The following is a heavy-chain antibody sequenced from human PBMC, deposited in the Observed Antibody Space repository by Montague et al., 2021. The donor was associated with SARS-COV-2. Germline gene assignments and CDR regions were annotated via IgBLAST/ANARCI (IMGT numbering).Heavy chain of an antibody. Sequence: SETRSLTCAVSGGSISSREWWSWVRQPPGKGLEWIGKNHKSESGRNNYNKTLKSRATITIDKHKNYFALNLTSMTAADTAVYYCGGTWVYFSPVDVWGQGTTVIVSS. CDR3: GGTWVYFSPVDV. V-gene: IGHV4-4*02. D-gene: IGHD3-3*01. CDR1: GGSISSREW. J-gene: IGHJ6*02. CDR2: NHKSESGRN.